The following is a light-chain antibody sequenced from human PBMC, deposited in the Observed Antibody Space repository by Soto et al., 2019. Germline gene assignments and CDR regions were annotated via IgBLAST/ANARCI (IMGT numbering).Light chain of an antibody. CDR3: QQYGTSAIT. J-gene: IGKJ5*01. V-gene: IGKV3-20*01. CDR1: QSVTSGY. CDR2: GAS. Sequence: PGERATLSCRASQSVTSGYLAWYQHKPGQAPRLLIYGASSRATGIPDRFSGSGSETDFTLTISRLEAEDFAVYYCQQYGTSAITFGQGTRLEIK.